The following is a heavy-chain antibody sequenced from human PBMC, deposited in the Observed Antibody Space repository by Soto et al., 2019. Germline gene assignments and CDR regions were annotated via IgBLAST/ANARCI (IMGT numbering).Heavy chain of an antibody. CDR1: GGSVTTYY. CDR3: ARDYISGWTRWFDP. V-gene: IGHV4-59*02. D-gene: IGHD6-19*01. CDR2: INYSGST. J-gene: IGHJ5*02. Sequence: QVQLQESGPGLVKPSETLSLTCTVSGGSVTTYYWSWIRQPPGKGLEWIANINYSGSTNYNPSLKSRVTLSVDTSKNQFSLKVSSVTAADTAVYYCARDYISGWTRWFDPWGQGTLVTVSS.